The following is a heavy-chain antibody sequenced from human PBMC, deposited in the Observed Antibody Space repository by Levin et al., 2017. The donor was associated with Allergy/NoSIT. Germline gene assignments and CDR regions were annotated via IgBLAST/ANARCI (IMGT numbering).Heavy chain of an antibody. CDR2: ISPYNGDT. CDR3: AREMADTAADTFDI. D-gene: IGHD5-18*01. V-gene: IGHV1-18*01. CDR1: GYSFTFFG. Sequence: VSVKVSCKASGYSFTFFGISWVRQAPGQGLEWMGWISPYNGDTNYAQKFQGRVTMTTDTSTSTAYMELRGLRSDDTAVYYCAREMADTAADTFDIWGQGTMVTVFS. J-gene: IGHJ3*02.